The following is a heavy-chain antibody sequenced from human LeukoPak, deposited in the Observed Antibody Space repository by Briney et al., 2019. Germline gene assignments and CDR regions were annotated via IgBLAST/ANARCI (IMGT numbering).Heavy chain of an antibody. D-gene: IGHD6-6*01. CDR3: ARGDSSSDYFDY. Sequence: ASVKVSCKASGYTFTSYDINWVRQATGQGLEWMGWISAYNGNTNYAQKLQGRVTMTTDTSTSTAYMELRSLRSDDTAVYYCARGDSSSDYFDYWGQGTLVTVSS. J-gene: IGHJ4*02. V-gene: IGHV1-18*01. CDR1: GYTFTSYD. CDR2: ISAYNGNT.